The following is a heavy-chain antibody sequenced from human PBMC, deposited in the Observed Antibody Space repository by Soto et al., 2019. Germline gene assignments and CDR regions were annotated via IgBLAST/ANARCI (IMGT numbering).Heavy chain of an antibody. J-gene: IGHJ6*02. CDR1: GFTFSSYW. Sequence: GWSLRLSCAASGFTFSSYWMSWVRQAPGKGLEWVANIKQDGSEKYYVDSVKGRFTISRDNAKNSLYLQMNSLRAEDTAVYYCARFAFYDFWRGYYLPPTGYYGMDGWGQGYTVTV. D-gene: IGHD3-3*01. CDR3: ARFAFYDFWRGYYLPPTGYYGMDG. CDR2: IKQDGSEK. V-gene: IGHV3-7*03.